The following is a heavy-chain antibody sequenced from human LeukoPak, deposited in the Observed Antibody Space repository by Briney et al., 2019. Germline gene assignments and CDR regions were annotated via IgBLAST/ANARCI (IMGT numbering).Heavy chain of an antibody. J-gene: IGHJ4*02. D-gene: IGHD6-6*01. CDR1: GFTFSSSW. Sequence: GGSLRLSCAASGFTFSSSWMSWVRQAPGKGLEWVANIKQDGSEKYYVDSVKGRFIISRDNAKNSLYLQMNSLRAEDTAVYYCARSVAARPWPDYWGQGTLVTVSS. CDR2: IKQDGSEK. CDR3: ARSVAARPWPDY. V-gene: IGHV3-7*03.